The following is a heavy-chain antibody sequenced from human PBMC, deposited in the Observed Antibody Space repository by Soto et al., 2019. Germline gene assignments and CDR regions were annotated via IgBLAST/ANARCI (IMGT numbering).Heavy chain of an antibody. V-gene: IGHV3-74*01. CDR3: ARVGRGFWYFDL. Sequence: EVQLVESGGGLVQPGGSLRLSCAASGFTFSSYWMHWVRQAPGKGLVWVSRMNSDGSTTSYADSVNGRFTSSRDNAKNTVYLQMNSLTAEDTAVYYCARVGRGFWYFDLWGRGTLVTVSS. CDR2: MNSDGSTT. J-gene: IGHJ2*01. CDR1: GFTFSSYW.